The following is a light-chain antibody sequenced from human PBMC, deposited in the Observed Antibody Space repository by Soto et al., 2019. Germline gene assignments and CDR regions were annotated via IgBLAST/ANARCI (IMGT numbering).Light chain of an antibody. CDR1: QSVSSY. CDR3: QQYGSSSWT. Sequence: EIVLTQSPATLSLSPGERATLSCRASQSVSSYLAWYQQKPGQAPRLLIYGASSRATGIPDRFSGSGSGTEFTLTISSLEPEDFAVYYCQQYGSSSWTFGQGTKVDIK. CDR2: GAS. V-gene: IGKV3-20*01. J-gene: IGKJ1*01.